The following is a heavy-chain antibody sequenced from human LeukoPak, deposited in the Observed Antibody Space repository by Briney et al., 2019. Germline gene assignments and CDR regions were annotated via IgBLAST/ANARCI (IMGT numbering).Heavy chain of an antibody. V-gene: IGHV1-18*01. CDR3: ARGNTMISGVDWFDP. CDR2: ISAYNGNT. CDR1: GYTFTSYD. Sequence: ASVKVSCKASGYTFTSYDISWVRQAPGQGLEWMGWISAYNGNTNYAQKLQGRVTMTTDTSTSTAYMELRSLRSDDTAVYYCARGNTMISGVDWFDPWGQGTLVTVSS. D-gene: IGHD3-22*01. J-gene: IGHJ5*02.